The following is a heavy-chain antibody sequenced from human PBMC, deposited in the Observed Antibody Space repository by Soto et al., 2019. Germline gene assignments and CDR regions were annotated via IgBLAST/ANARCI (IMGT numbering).Heavy chain of an antibody. J-gene: IGHJ4*02. CDR2: INTYNGMT. D-gene: IGHD5-12*01. Sequence: QVQLVQSGGEVKKPGASVTVSCKASGYTFINYHITWVRQAPGQGLEWMAWINTYNGMTDYAQRFQGRVTMTRDTATSTAYMELRNRGSDETAVYFCAKSPRGEMATDWGQGPRVTVSS. V-gene: IGHV1-18*01. CDR1: GYTFINYH. CDR3: AKSPRGEMATD.